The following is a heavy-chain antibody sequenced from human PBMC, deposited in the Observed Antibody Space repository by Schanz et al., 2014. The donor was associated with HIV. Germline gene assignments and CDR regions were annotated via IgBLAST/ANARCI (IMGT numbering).Heavy chain of an antibody. D-gene: IGHD3-22*01. CDR3: AKPEYDSRGNSQSHFDY. CDR1: GFIFSDHF. J-gene: IGHJ4*02. CDR2: ISASGGST. V-gene: IGHV3-23*04. Sequence: EVQVVESGGGLVQPGGSLRLSCTTSGFIFSDHFMGWVRQAPGKGLEWVSTISASGGSTYYADSVLARFTISRDNSKNTLYLQMTTLRIDDTAVYYCAKPEYDSRGNSQSHFDYWGQGTLVTVSS.